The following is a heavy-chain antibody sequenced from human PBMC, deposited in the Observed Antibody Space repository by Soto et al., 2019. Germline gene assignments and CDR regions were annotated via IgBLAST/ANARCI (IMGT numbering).Heavy chain of an antibody. V-gene: IGHV3-23*01. Sequence: PGGSLRLSCAASGFTFSSYAMSWVRQAPGKGLEWVSVISGSGGSTYYADSVKCRFTISRDNSKNTLYLQMNSLRAEDTAVYYCARAVYDILTGYSPDYWGQGTLVTVSS. D-gene: IGHD3-9*01. CDR2: ISGSGGST. CDR3: ARAVYDILTGYSPDY. J-gene: IGHJ4*02. CDR1: GFTFSSYA.